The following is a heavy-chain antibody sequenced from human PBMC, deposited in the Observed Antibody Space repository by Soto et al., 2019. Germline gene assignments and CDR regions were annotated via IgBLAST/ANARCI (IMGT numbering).Heavy chain of an antibody. CDR3: ARAAIPPPLLRFLEWSNPYYYYGMDV. CDR2: IWYDGSNK. J-gene: IGHJ6*02. Sequence: GGSLRLSCAASGFTFSSYGMHWVRQAPGKGLEWVAVIWYDGSNKYYADSVKGRFTISRDNSKNTLYLQMNSLRAEDTAVYYCARAAIPPPLLRFLEWSNPYYYYGMDVWGQGTTVTVSS. D-gene: IGHD3-3*01. CDR1: GFTFSSYG. V-gene: IGHV3-33*01.